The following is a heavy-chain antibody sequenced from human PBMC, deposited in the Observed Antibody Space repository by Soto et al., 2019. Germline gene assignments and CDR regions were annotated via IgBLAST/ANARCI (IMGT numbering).Heavy chain of an antibody. CDR3: TTGEVDPWEQLAKGEKFDY. CDR1: GFTFSNAW. J-gene: IGHJ4*02. V-gene: IGHV3-15*01. Sequence: GGSLRLSCAASGFTFSNAWMSWVRQAPGKGLEWVGRIKSKTDGGTTDYAAPVKGRFTISRDDSKNTLYLQMNSLKTEDTAVYYCTTGEVDPWEQLAKGEKFDYWGQGTLVTVSS. D-gene: IGHD6-6*01. CDR2: IKSKTDGGTT.